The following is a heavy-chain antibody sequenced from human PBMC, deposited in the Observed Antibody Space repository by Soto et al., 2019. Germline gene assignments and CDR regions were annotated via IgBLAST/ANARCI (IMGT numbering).Heavy chain of an antibody. CDR1: GGTFSSYA. J-gene: IGHJ5*02. CDR2: IIPIFGTA. V-gene: IGHV1-69*13. Sequence: ASVKVSCKASGGTFSSYAISWVRQAPGQGLEWMGGIIPIFGTANYAQKFQGRVTITADESTSTAYMELSSLRSEDTAVYYCARAVCSSTSCSPLNWFDPWGQGTLVTVSS. D-gene: IGHD2-2*01. CDR3: ARAVCSSTSCSPLNWFDP.